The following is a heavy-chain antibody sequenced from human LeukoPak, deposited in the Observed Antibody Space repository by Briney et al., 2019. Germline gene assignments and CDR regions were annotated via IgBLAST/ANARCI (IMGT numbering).Heavy chain of an antibody. D-gene: IGHD2-2*01. J-gene: IGHJ6*04. Sequence: ASVRVSCKASGGTFSSYAISWVRQAPGQGLEWMGGIIPIFGTANCAQKFQGRVTITADKSTSTAYMELSSLRSEDTAVYYCARATADCSSTSCYGEDYYYYYGMDVWGKGTTITVSS. CDR3: ARATADCSSTSCYGEDYYYYYGMDV. CDR1: GGTFSSYA. V-gene: IGHV1-69*06. CDR2: IIPIFGTA.